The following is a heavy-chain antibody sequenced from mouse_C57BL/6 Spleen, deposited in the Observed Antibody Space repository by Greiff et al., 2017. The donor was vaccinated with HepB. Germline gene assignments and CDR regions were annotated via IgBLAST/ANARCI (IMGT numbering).Heavy chain of an antibody. Sequence: VQLQQSGTVLARPGASVKMSCKTSGYTFTSYWMHWVKQGPGQGLEWIGAIYPGNSDTSYNQKFKGKAKLTAVTSASTAYMELSSLTNEDSAVYYCTRSYDYDGDYYAMDYWGQGTSVTVSS. D-gene: IGHD2-4*01. CDR2: IYPGNSDT. V-gene: IGHV1-5*01. J-gene: IGHJ4*01. CDR1: GYTFTSYW. CDR3: TRSYDYDGDYYAMDY.